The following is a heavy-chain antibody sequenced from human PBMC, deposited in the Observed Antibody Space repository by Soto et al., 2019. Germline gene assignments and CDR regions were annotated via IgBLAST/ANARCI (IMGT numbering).Heavy chain of an antibody. V-gene: IGHV3-48*02. D-gene: IGHD2-15*01. CDR1: GFIFSNYA. CDR2: ISIGSGSI. J-gene: IGHJ3*01. Sequence: GGSLRLSCAASGFIFSNYAMNWVRQAPGKGLEWVSYISIGSGSIFYADSVKGRFTISRDDARNSLFLQMNTLRDEDTAVYYCVRDHRWAFDFWGQGTMVTVSS. CDR3: VRDHRWAFDF.